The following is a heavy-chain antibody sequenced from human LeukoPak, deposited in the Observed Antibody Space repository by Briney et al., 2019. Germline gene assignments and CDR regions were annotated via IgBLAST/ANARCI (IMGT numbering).Heavy chain of an antibody. Sequence: AASVKVSCKASGYTFTGYYMHWVRQAPGQGLEWMGWINPNSGGTNYAQKFQGRVTMTRDMSTSTVYMELSSLRSEDTAVYYCARDRGWELRWFELDYWGQGALVTVSS. V-gene: IGHV1-2*02. J-gene: IGHJ4*02. CDR1: GYTFTGYY. D-gene: IGHD1-26*01. CDR3: ARDRGWELRWFELDY. CDR2: INPNSGGT.